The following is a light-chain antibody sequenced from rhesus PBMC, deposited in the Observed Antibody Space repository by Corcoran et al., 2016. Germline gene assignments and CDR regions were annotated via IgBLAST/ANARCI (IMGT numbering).Light chain of an antibody. Sequence: EIVLTQSPPTVSLSPGERATLSCRASQRVTLNLAWYQQKSGPAPSLLIYGASNRATGIPYRFSGSWSGTDFTLTISSLKPEDFAFYYCQQYNNWPLTFGGGTKVEIK. CDR1: QRVTLN. CDR3: QQYNNWPLT. CDR2: GAS. V-gene: IGKV3-42*03. J-gene: IGKJ4*01.